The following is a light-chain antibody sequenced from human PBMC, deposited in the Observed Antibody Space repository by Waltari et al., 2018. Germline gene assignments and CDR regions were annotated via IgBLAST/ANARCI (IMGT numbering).Light chain of an antibody. Sequence: EIVMTQSPATLSVSPGARVPLSCRASQSLGSFLAWYPQKLGQAPRLLISGISTRATGIPARFSGSGSGTDFTLTISSLESEDFAVYYCQQYKSWPLTFGPGTKVDIK. CDR1: QSLGSF. J-gene: IGKJ3*01. CDR3: QQYKSWPLT. V-gene: IGKV3-15*01. CDR2: GIS.